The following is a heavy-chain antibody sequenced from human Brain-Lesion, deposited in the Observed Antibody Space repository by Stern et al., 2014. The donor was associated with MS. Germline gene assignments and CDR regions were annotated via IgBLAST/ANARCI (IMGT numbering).Heavy chain of an antibody. CDR1: GYIFTGYY. J-gene: IGHJ6*02. CDR3: ARDQRGITIFGVVTDYYYLGMDV. Sequence: VQLVESGAEVKKPGASVKVSCKTSGYIFTGYYIHWVRQAPGQGLEWMAWINPNTGGTKYAQKFQGRLTMSRATSISTAYVELSSLTSDDTAVYYCARDQRGITIFGVVTDYYYLGMDVWGQGTTVTVSS. CDR2: INPNTGGT. V-gene: IGHV1-2*02. D-gene: IGHD3-3*01.